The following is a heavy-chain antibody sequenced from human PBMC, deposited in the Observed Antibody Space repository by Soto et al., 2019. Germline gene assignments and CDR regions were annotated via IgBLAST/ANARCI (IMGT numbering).Heavy chain of an antibody. V-gene: IGHV4-34*01. CDR2: INHSGST. CDR1: GGSFSGYY. CDR3: ASHFYSSAWYAPRDY. D-gene: IGHD6-19*01. Sequence: PSETLSLTCAVYGGSFSGYYWNWIRQPPGKGLEWIGEINHSGSTNYNPSLKSRVTISVDTSKNQFSLKLSSVTAADTAMYYCASHFYSSAWYAPRDYWGQGTLVTVS. J-gene: IGHJ4*02.